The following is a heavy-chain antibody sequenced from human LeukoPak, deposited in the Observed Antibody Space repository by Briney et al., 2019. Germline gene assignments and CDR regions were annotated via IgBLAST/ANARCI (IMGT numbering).Heavy chain of an antibody. J-gene: IGHJ4*02. D-gene: IGHD1-14*01. CDR2: IGPTGTDR. CDR3: ATETIGRHYDY. CDR1: GFTFSSCG. Sequence: GGSLRLSCAAPGFTFSSCGFNWVRQAPGKGLEWLSSIGPTGTDRYYADSVRGRFTISRDNAKNSMYLQMDSLRDEDTAVYYCATETIGRHYDYWGQGTLLTVSS. V-gene: IGHV3-21*01.